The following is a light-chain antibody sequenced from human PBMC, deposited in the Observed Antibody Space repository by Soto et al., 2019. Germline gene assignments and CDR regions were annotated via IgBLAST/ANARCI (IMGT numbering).Light chain of an antibody. Sequence: QSVLTQPASVSGSPGQTIAISGTGTFSDVGGYDYVSWYQQHPDKAPKLMIYEVTKRPSGVSNRFSGSKSGNTASLTISGLQPEDEADYYCSSHTSGSTRVFGSGTKLTVL. J-gene: IGLJ1*01. CDR2: EVT. CDR3: SSHTSGSTRV. CDR1: FSDVGGYDY. V-gene: IGLV2-14*01.